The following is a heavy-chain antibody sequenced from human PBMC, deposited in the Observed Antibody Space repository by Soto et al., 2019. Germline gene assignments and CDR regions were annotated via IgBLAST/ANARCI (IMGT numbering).Heavy chain of an antibody. J-gene: IGHJ4*02. CDR2: IYYSGST. Sequence: SETLSLTCTVSGGSISSGGYYWSWIRQHPGKGLEWIGYIYYSGSTYYNPSLKSRVTISVDKSKNQFSLKLSSVTAADTAVYYCARAAAGGYSAYEVFDYWGQGTLVTVSS. CDR1: GGSISSGGYY. CDR3: ARAAAGGYSAYEVFDY. D-gene: IGHD5-12*01. V-gene: IGHV4-31*03.